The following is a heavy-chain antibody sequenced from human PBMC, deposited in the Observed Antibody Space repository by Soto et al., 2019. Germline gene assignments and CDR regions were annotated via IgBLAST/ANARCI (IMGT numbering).Heavy chain of an antibody. CDR3: ARRQGTINKLGVVTEDDY. CDR1: GYTFSSYE. J-gene: IGHJ4*02. D-gene: IGHD3-3*01. V-gene: IGHV1-18*01. Sequence: QVQLVQSGAEVKKPGASVKVYCKASGYTFSSYEISWVRQAPGQGLEWMGWISPYNGNTNYAQKFQGRVIMTTDTSTRTAYMEMRSLRSDDTAIYYCARRQGTINKLGVVTEDDYCGQGTLVTVSS. CDR2: ISPYNGNT.